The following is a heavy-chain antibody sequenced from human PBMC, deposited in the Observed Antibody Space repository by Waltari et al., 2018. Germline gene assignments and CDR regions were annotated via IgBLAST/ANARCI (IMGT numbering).Heavy chain of an antibody. Sequence: EVQLVESGGGLVQPGGSLRLSCAASGFTFSKYWMSWIRLAPGKGLEWLANIKEDGSEKGYVDSVKGRFTISRDNAKNSLYLQVDSLRVEDTAVYYCARDPLAEDSYNSLDHWGQGTLVTVSS. CDR3: ARDPLAEDSYNSLDH. CDR1: GFTFSKYW. V-gene: IGHV3-7*04. D-gene: IGHD5-12*01. CDR2: IKEDGSEK. J-gene: IGHJ4*02.